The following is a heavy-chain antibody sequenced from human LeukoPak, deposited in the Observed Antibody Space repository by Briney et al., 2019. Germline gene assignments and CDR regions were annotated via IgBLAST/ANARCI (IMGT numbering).Heavy chain of an antibody. Sequence: SGTLSLTCTVSGGSISSYYWSWIRQPPGKGLEWIGYIYYSGSTNYNPSLKSRVTISVDTSKNQFSLKLSSVTAADTAVYYCARHVEAAAGTLDYWGQGTLVTVSS. J-gene: IGHJ4*02. CDR3: ARHVEAAAGTLDY. V-gene: IGHV4-59*08. D-gene: IGHD6-13*01. CDR1: GGSISSYY. CDR2: IYYSGST.